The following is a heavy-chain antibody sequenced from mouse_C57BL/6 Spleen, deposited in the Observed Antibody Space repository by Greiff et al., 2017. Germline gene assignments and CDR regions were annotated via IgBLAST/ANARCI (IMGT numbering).Heavy chain of an antibody. CDR1: GYTFTSYG. CDR3: ARSYYGSNGIYAMGY. D-gene: IGHD1-1*01. Sequence: QVQLQQSGAELARPGASVKLSCKASGYTFTSYGISWVKQRTGQGLEWIGEISPRSGNTYYNEKFKGRATLSSDQASIKAYMELRSLTSEDSAVYFCARSYYGSNGIYAMGYWGQGTSVTVSS. CDR2: ISPRSGNT. V-gene: IGHV1-81*01. J-gene: IGHJ4*01.